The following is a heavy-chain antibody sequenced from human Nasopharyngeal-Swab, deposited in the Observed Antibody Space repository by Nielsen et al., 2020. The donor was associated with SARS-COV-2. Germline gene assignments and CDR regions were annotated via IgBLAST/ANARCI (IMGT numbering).Heavy chain of an antibody. CDR2: IIPILGIA. J-gene: IGHJ6*02. D-gene: IGHD1-14*01. CDR3: ARSNPAGDYGMDV. Sequence: WVRQAPGQGLEWMGRIIPILGIANYAQKFQGRVTITADKSTSTAYMELSSLRSEDTAVYYCARSNPAGDYGMDVWGQGTTVTVSS. V-gene: IGHV1-69*02.